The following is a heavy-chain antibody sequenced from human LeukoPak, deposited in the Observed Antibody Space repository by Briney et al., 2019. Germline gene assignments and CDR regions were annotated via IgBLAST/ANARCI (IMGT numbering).Heavy chain of an antibody. D-gene: IGHD1-14*01. J-gene: IGHJ6*02. Sequence: GGSLRLSCAASGFTFSSYAMHWVRQAPGKGLEWVAVISYDGSNKYYADSVKGRFTISRDNSKNTLYLQMNSLRAEDTALYYCTKDVTPGGADVWGQGTTVTVSS. CDR3: TKDVTPGGADV. CDR1: GFTFSSYA. CDR2: ISYDGSNK. V-gene: IGHV3-30*04.